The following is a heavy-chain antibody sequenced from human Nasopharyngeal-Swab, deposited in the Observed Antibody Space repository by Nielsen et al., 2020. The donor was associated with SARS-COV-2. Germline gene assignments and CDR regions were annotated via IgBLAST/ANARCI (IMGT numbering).Heavy chain of an antibody. J-gene: IGHJ6*03. CDR1: GFTFSSYG. CDR3: AKGFRSGWTSYYYYYMDV. CDR2: ISYDGSNK. D-gene: IGHD6-19*01. V-gene: IGHV3-30*18. Sequence: GGSLRLSCAASGFTFSSYGMHWVRQAPGKGLEWVAVISYDGSNKYYADSVKGRFTISRDNSKNTLYLQMNSLRAEDTAVYYCAKGFRSGWTSYYYYYMDVWGKGTTVTVSS.